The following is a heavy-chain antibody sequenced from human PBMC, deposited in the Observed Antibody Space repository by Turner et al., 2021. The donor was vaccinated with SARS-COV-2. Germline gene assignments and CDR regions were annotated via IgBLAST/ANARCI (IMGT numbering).Heavy chain of an antibody. CDR2: IYYSGST. CDR3: ASRRGGSAAYNP. Sequence: QLQLQESGPGLVKPSETLSVTCTVSGRSINTSPYYWGWIRQPPGKGLEWIGNIYYSGSTYYNPSLKSRIIISIDTSKNQFSLQVTSVTAADTAIYYCASRRGGSAAYNPWGQGTLVTVSS. J-gene: IGHJ5*02. V-gene: IGHV4-39*01. CDR1: GRSINTSPYY. D-gene: IGHD6-13*01.